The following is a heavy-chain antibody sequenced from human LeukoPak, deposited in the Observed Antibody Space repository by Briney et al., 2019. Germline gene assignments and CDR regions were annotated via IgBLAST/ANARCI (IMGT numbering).Heavy chain of an antibody. CDR1: GSTFSSYG. V-gene: IGHV3-23*01. J-gene: IGHJ5*02. D-gene: IGHD3-22*01. CDR2: VSPPGGGT. Sequence: PGGSLRLSCAASGSTFSSYGMSWVRQAPGKGLEWVSGVSPPGGGTYYADSVKGRFTISRDDSRNTLSLQMNSLRVEDTAVYYCAKDAIGTDSITMIAHDPWGQGTLVTVSS. CDR3: AKDAIGTDSITMIAHDP.